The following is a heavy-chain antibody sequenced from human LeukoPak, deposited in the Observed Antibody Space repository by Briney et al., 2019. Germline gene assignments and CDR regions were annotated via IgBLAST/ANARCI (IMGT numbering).Heavy chain of an antibody. CDR1: GGSISSYY. Sequence: SETLSLTCTVFGGSISSYYWSWIRQPAGKGLEWIGRIYTSGSTNYNPSLKSRVTMSVDTSKNQFSLKLSSVTAADTAVYYCALGMDSSGCFDYWGQGTLVTVSS. D-gene: IGHD3-22*01. CDR3: ALGMDSSGCFDY. CDR2: IYTSGST. J-gene: IGHJ4*02. V-gene: IGHV4-4*07.